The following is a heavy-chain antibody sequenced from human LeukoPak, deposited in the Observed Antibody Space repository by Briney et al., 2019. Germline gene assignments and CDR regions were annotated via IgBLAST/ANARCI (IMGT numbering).Heavy chain of an antibody. CDR1: GVSIRSGSYY. J-gene: IGHJ4*02. V-gene: IGHV4-61*02. Sequence: SETLSLTCTVSGVSIRSGSYYWSWIRQPAGKGLEWIGRIYTSGSTNYNPSLKSRVTISVDTSKNQFSLKLSSVTAADTAVYYCARVYYDSSGYSDYFDYWGQGTLVTVSS. CDR3: ARVYYDSSGYSDYFDY. D-gene: IGHD3-22*01. CDR2: IYTSGST.